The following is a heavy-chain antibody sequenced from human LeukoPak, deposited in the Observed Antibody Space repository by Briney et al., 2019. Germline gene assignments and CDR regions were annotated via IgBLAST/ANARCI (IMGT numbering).Heavy chain of an antibody. V-gene: IGHV3-48*02. J-gene: IGHJ4*02. Sequence: GGSLRLSCAASGFTFDDYGMSWVRQAPGKGLEWLSYISSSNHAIYYADSVKGRFTISRDNAKNSLFLQMNSLRDEDTAVYYCARGYYSLGYFDYWGQGALVTVSS. D-gene: IGHD3-22*01. CDR2: ISSSNHAI. CDR1: GFTFDDYG. CDR3: ARGYYSLGYFDY.